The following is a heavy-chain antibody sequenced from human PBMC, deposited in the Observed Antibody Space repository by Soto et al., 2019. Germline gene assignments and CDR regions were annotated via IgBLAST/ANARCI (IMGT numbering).Heavy chain of an antibody. CDR2: IVPIYGSA. Sequence: QVQLVQSGAETKTPGSSVNVSCTLSGGAFNNYVITWVRQPPGKGLEWVGSIVPIYGSALFAQKFQGRVTMTTDTFTTTAYLELMRLTSDDTAVYYCARDPQSLWFGELKKGVDYWGQGTLVTVSS. D-gene: IGHD3-10*01. CDR1: GGAFNNYV. J-gene: IGHJ4*02. V-gene: IGHV1-69*06. CDR3: ARDPQSLWFGELKKGVDY.